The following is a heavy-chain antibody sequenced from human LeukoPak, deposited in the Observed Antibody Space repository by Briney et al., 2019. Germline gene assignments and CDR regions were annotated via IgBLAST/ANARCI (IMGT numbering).Heavy chain of an antibody. CDR1: GFTFRNAW. CDR2: IRSQVDGGTA. D-gene: IGHD2-15*01. V-gene: IGHV3-15*01. CDR3: NTDSMEDIRGYCTGGRCGGIDY. Sequence: GGSLRLSCAASGFTFRNAWMSWVRQAPGKGLEWVGRIRSQVDGGTADYAAAVEGRFTISRDDSNNKLYLQMNSLKTEDTAVYYCNTDSMEDIRGYCTGGRCGGIDYWGQGTLVTVSS. J-gene: IGHJ4*02.